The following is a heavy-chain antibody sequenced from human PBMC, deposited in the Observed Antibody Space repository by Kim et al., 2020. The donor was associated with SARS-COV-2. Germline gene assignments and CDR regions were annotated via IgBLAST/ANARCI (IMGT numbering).Heavy chain of an antibody. J-gene: IGHJ3*02. D-gene: IGHD3-22*01. V-gene: IGHV4-59*01. Sequence: KSRVNISVDTSKNQFSQKLSSVTAADTAVYYCAREDDYDSSGSLGGAFDIWGQGTMVTVSS. CDR3: AREDDYDSSGSLGGAFDI.